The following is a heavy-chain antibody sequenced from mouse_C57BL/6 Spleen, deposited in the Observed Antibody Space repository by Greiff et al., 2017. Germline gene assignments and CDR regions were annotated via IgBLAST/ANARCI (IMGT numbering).Heavy chain of an antibody. V-gene: IGHV3-6*01. CDR1: GYSITSGYY. Sequence: EVQLQESGPGLVKPSQSLSLTCSVTGYSITSGYYWNWIRQFPGNKLEWMGYISYDGSNNYNPSLKNRISITRDTSKNQFFLKLNSVTTEDTATYYCAREDYDYDVDYWGQGTTLTVSS. J-gene: IGHJ2*01. CDR2: ISYDGSN. D-gene: IGHD2-4*01. CDR3: AREDYDYDVDY.